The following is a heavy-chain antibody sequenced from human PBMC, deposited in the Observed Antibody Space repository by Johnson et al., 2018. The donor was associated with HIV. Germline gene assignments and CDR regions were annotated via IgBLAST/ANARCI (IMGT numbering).Heavy chain of an antibody. Sequence: VQLVESGGGVVQPGGSLRLSCAASGFTFSSYAMSWVRQAPGRGLEWVSSISGSGGSTYYADSVKGRFTISRDNSKNTLYPQMNSLRAEDTAVYYCALKQLVTMDDAFDIWGQGTMVTVSS. CDR2: ISGSGGST. V-gene: IGHV3-23*04. D-gene: IGHD6-13*01. CDR1: GFTFSSYA. CDR3: ALKQLVTMDDAFDI. J-gene: IGHJ3*02.